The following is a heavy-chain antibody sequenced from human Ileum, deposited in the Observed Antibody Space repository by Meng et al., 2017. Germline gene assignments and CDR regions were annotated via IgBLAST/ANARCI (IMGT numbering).Heavy chain of an antibody. V-gene: IGHV4-34*01. Sequence: VQVKQWGVQLVRPSETLSRPCSVDGVSFSGFYWSWIRQSLEKGLEWIGEINHGGGTNYNPSRSSRVTISVDTSKNQFSLKVNSVTAADTACYYCARVDFRGDSRDSSGLGLWGQGTLVTVSS. CDR2: INHGGGT. CDR3: ARVDFRGDSRDSSGLGL. J-gene: IGHJ4*02. CDR1: GVSFSGFY. D-gene: IGHD3-22*01.